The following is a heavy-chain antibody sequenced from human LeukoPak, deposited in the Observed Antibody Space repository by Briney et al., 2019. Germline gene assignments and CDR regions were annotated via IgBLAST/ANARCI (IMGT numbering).Heavy chain of an antibody. CDR3: ARGDCSGDCYHPLYY. Sequence: GGSLRLSCAASGFTFSTYAMHWVRQAPGQGLDWVAFIRHDGSIKYYADSVKGRFTISRDNSKNTLYLQMNSLRTEDTAVYYCARGDCSGDCYHPLYYWGQGSLVTVSS. J-gene: IGHJ4*02. CDR2: IRHDGSIK. V-gene: IGHV3-30*02. D-gene: IGHD2-21*02. CDR1: GFTFSTYA.